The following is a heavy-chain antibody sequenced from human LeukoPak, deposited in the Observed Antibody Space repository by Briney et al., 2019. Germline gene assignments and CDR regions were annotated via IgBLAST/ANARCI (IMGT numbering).Heavy chain of an antibody. J-gene: IGHJ1*01. Sequence: GGSLRLSCAASGFTFSSYWMSWVRQAPGKGLEWVANIKQDGSEKYYVDSVKGRFTISRDNAKNSLYLQMNSLRAEDTAVYSCARDGSLASWLVTEAYFQHWGQGTLVTVSS. CDR1: GFTFSSYW. V-gene: IGHV3-7*01. D-gene: IGHD6-19*01. CDR3: ARDGSLASWLVTEAYFQH. CDR2: IKQDGSEK.